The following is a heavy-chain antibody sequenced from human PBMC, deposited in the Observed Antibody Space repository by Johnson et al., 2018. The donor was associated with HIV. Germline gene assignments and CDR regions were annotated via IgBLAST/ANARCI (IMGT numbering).Heavy chain of an antibody. Sequence: VQVVESGGVVVQPGGSLRLSCAASGFTFDDYAMHWVRQTPGKGLEWVSGISWNSGSIDYADSVKGRFTISRDNAKNSLYLQMNSLRAEDTALYYCAKGSGGEADAFDIWGQGTMVTVSS. D-gene: IGHD3-16*01. CDR2: ISWNSGSI. CDR3: AKGSGGEADAFDI. CDR1: GFTFDDYA. J-gene: IGHJ3*02. V-gene: IGHV3-9*01.